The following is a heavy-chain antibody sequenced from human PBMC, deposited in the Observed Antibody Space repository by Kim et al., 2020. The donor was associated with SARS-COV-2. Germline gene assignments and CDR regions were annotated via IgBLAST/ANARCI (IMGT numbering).Heavy chain of an antibody. V-gene: IGHV4-31*02. Sequence: PSLQDRVTISVDTSKNQFSRKLSSVTAADTAVYYCARAWGDFWSGYRYDYWGQGTLVTVSS. CDR3: ARAWGDFWSGYRYDY. J-gene: IGHJ4*02. D-gene: IGHD3-3*01.